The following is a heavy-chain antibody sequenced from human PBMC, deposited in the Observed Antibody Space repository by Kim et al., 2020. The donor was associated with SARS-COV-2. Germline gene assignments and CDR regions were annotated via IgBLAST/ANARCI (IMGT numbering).Heavy chain of an antibody. J-gene: IGHJ6*02. CDR3: ARGSFKDGMDV. V-gene: IGHV3-74*01. Sequence: TYAEAVQGHFTITRDNAKRAVYLPMNSLRGEDTAVYYCARGSFKDGMDVWGQGTTVTVSS.